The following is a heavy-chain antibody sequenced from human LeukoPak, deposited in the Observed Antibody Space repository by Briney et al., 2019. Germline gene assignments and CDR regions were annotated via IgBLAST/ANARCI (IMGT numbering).Heavy chain of an antibody. V-gene: IGHV4-34*01. Sequence: SETLSLTCAVYGGSFNDYYWNWIRQPPGKGLEWIGGIHHGGTTNYNPSLKSRVTISVDKSKNQFSLKLNSVTAADTAVYYCAKKDYYYMDVWGKGTTVTVSS. CDR2: IHHGGTT. J-gene: IGHJ6*03. CDR1: GGSFNDYY. CDR3: AKKDYYYMDV.